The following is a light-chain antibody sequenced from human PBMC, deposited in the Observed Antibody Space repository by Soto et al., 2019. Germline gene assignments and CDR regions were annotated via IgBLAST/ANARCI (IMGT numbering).Light chain of an antibody. CDR2: DAS. CDR1: LSVAGY. V-gene: IGKV3-11*01. Sequence: EIVLTQSPATLSLPPGERATLSCRASLSVAGYLAWYQQKPGQAPRLLIYDASNRATGVPPRFSGSGSGTDFTLTISSLEPEDFGVYYCQQRSNWPRTFGQGTKVEI. J-gene: IGKJ1*01. CDR3: QQRSNWPRT.